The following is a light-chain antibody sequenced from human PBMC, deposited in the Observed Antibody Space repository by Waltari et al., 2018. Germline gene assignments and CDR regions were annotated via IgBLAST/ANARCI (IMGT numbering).Light chain of an antibody. V-gene: IGKV1-12*01. J-gene: IGKJ1*01. CDR1: KGISSW. CDR2: AAS. CDR3: QQSNSFHQT. Sequence: DIQMTQFLSSVSASVGDRVTITCRASKGISSWLAWYQQKPGKAPKLLIYAASSLQRGVPSRFSGSGSGTDFTLTINSLQPEDFATYYCQQSNSFHQTFGQGTKVEIK.